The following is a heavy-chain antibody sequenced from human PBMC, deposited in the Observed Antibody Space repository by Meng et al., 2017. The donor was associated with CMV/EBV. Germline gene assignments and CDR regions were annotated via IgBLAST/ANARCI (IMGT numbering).Heavy chain of an antibody. Sequence: SETLSLTCAVYGGSFSGYYWSWIRQPPGKGLEWIGEINHSGSTNHNPSLKSRVTISVDTSKNQFSLKLSSVTAADTAVYYCARALGYCSSTSCYPVRWFDPWGQGTLVTVSS. CDR3: ARALGYCSSTSCYPVRWFDP. CDR2: INHSGST. D-gene: IGHD2-2*01. V-gene: IGHV4-34*01. CDR1: GGSFSGYY. J-gene: IGHJ5*02.